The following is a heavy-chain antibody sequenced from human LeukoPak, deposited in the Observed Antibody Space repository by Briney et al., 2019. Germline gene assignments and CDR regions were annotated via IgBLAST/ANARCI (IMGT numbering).Heavy chain of an antibody. D-gene: IGHD4-17*01. CDR2: INTNTGNP. CDR3: ARVFDTVTTSPTNWFDP. CDR1: GYTFTSYA. V-gene: IGHV7-4-1*02. J-gene: IGHJ5*02. Sequence: ASVKVSCKASGYTFTSYAMNWVRQAPGQGLEWMGWINTNTGNPTYAQGFTGRFVFSLDTSVSTAYLQISSLKAEDTAVYYCARVFDTVTTSPTNWFDPWGQGTLVTVSS.